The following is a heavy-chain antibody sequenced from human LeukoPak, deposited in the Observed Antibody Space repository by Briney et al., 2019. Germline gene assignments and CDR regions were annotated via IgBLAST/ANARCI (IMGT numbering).Heavy chain of an antibody. V-gene: IGHV4-39*07. CDR3: ASDGSTTIFDY. Sequence: KPSETLSLPCTVSGGSISSSSYYWGWIRQPPGKRLEWIGSIYYSGSTYYNPSLKSRVTIPVDTSKNQFSLKLSSVTAADTAVYYCASDGSTTIFDYWGQGTLVTVSS. D-gene: IGHD2-2*01. CDR2: IYYSGST. J-gene: IGHJ4*02. CDR1: GGSISSSSYY.